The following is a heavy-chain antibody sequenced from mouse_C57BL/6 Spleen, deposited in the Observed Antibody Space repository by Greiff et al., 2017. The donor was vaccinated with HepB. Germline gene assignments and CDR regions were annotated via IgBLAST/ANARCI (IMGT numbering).Heavy chain of an antibody. CDR2: IYPRSGKT. V-gene: IGHV1-81*01. D-gene: IGHD1-1*01. CDR3: ARCPRDYYGSTYYFDY. CDR1: GYTFTSYG. Sequence: QVQLQQSGAELARPGASVKLSCKASGYTFTSYGISWVKQRTGQGLEWIGEIYPRSGKTYYNEKFKGKATLTADKSSSTAYMELRSLTSEDSAVYFCARCPRDYYGSTYYFDYWGQGTTLTVSS. J-gene: IGHJ2*01.